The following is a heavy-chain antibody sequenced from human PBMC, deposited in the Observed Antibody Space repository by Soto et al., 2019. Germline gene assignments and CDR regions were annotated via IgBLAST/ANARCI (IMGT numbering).Heavy chain of an antibody. CDR1: GFTFSSYG. Sequence: GGSLRLSCAASGFTFSSYGMHWVRQAPGKGLEWVAVISYDGSNKYYADYVKGRFTISRDNSKNTLYLQMNSLRAEDTAVYYCAKYRVNCSSTSCHFYYYYYMDVWGKGTTVTVSS. V-gene: IGHV3-30*18. CDR3: AKYRVNCSSTSCHFYYYYYMDV. D-gene: IGHD2-2*01. J-gene: IGHJ6*03. CDR2: ISYDGSNK.